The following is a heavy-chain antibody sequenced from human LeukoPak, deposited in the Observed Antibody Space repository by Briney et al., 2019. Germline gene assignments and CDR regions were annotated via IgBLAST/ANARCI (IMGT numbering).Heavy chain of an antibody. CDR2: MYHSGST. V-gene: IGHV4-38-2*02. CDR1: GYSISSGFY. J-gene: IGHJ6*03. D-gene: IGHD7-27*01. CDR3: ARDGPIWGYYYYMDV. Sequence: PSETLSLTCTVSGYSISSGFYWGWIRQPPGTGLEWIGSMYHSGSTYYNPSLKSRVTISVDTSKNQFSLKLSSVTAADTAVYYCARDGPIWGYYYYMDVWGKGTTVTVSS.